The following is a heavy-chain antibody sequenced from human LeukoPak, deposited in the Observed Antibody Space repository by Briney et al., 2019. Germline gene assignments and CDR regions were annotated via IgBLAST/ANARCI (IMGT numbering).Heavy chain of an antibody. Sequence: ASVKVSCKVSGYTLTELSMHWVRQAPGKGLEWMGGFDPEDGETIYAQKFQGRVTMTEDTSTDTAYMELSSLRSEGTAVYYCATRVVVVAADDAFDIWGQGTMVTVSS. CDR2: FDPEDGET. CDR3: ATRVVVVAADDAFDI. V-gene: IGHV1-24*01. J-gene: IGHJ3*02. CDR1: GYTLTELS. D-gene: IGHD2-15*01.